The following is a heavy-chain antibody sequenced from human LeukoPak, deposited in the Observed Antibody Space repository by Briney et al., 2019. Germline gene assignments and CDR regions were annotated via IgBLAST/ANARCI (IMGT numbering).Heavy chain of an antibody. D-gene: IGHD1-1*01. CDR1: GFTFSSYA. CDR3: AKDGPGGHNDY. Sequence: GGSLRLSCAASGFTFSSYAMSWVCQAPGKGLEWVSAVKGRFTISRDNSKNTLYLQMNSLRAEDTAVYYCAKDGPGGHNDYWGQGTLVTVSS. V-gene: IGHV3-23*01. J-gene: IGHJ4*02.